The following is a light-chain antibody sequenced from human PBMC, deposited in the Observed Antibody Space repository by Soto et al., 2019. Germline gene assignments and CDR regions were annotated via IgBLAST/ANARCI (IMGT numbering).Light chain of an antibody. CDR2: EVS. V-gene: IGLV2-14*01. CDR3: SSYISSSTLVV. CDR1: SSDVGGYNY. Sequence: QSALTQPASVSGSPGQSITISCTGTSSDVGGYNYVSWYQQHPGKAPKLMIYEVSNRPSGVSNRFSGSKSGNTASMTISGLQAEDEADYYCSSYISSSTLVVFGGGNKVTVL. J-gene: IGLJ2*01.